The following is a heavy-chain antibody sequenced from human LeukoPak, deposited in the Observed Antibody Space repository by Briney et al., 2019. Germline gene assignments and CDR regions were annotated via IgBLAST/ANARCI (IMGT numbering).Heavy chain of an antibody. CDR3: ARDRGGIVVVAATLQGAFDI. V-gene: IGHV3-21*01. J-gene: IGHJ3*02. CDR1: GFTFSSYS. Sequence: NPGGSLRLSCAASGFTFSSYSMNWVRQAPGKGLEWVSSISSSSSYIYYADSVKGRFTISRDNAKNSLYLQMNSLRAEDTAVYYCARDRGGIVVVAATLQGAFDIWGQGTMVTVSS. CDR2: ISSSSSYI. D-gene: IGHD2-15*01.